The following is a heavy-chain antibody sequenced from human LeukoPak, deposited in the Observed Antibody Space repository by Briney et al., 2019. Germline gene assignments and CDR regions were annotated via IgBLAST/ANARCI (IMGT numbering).Heavy chain of an antibody. CDR1: GGSISSYY. CDR3: ASRDYGSGIHDY. J-gene: IGHJ4*02. V-gene: IGHV4-59*01. D-gene: IGHD3-10*01. CDR2: IYYSGST. Sequence: PSETLSLTCTVSGGSISSYYWSWMRQPPGKGLEWIGYIYYSGSTNYNPSPKSRVTISVDTSKNQFSLKLSSVTAADTAVYYCASRDYGSGIHDYWGQGTLVTVSS.